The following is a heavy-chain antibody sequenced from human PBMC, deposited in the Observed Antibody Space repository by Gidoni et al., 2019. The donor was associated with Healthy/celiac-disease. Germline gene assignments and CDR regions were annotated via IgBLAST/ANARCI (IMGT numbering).Heavy chain of an antibody. CDR2: INHSGST. D-gene: IGHD6-19*01. V-gene: IGHV4-34*01. CDR3: ARGRYSSGHYHYYGMDV. Sequence: QVQLQQWGAGLLKPSETLSLTCAVYGGSFSGYYWSWIRQPPGKGLEWIGEINHSGSTNYNPSLKSRVTISVDTSKNQFSLKLSSVTAADTAVYYCARGRYSSGHYHYYGMDVWGQGTTVTVSS. CDR1: GGSFSGYY. J-gene: IGHJ6*02.